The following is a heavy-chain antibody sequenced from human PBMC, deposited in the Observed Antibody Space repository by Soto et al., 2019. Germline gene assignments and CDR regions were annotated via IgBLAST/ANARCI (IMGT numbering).Heavy chain of an antibody. Sequence: GGSLRLSCAASGFTFSSYAMSWVRQAPGKGLEWVSAISGSGGSTYYADSVKGRFTISRDNSKNTLYLQMNSLRAEGTAVYYCATKPRITMIVVVNPPDYWGQGTLVTVSS. CDR3: ATKPRITMIVVVNPPDY. CDR2: ISGSGGST. D-gene: IGHD3-22*01. J-gene: IGHJ4*02. CDR1: GFTFSSYA. V-gene: IGHV3-23*01.